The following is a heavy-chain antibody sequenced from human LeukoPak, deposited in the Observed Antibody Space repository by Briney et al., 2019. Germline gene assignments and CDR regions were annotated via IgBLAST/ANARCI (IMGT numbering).Heavy chain of an antibody. D-gene: IGHD3-10*01. CDR1: GYTFTSYG. CDR3: ARGGFGEFDYYYYGMDV. CDR2: ISAYNGNT. V-gene: IGHV1-18*01. Sequence: ASVKVSCKASGYTFTSYGISWVRQAPGQGLEWMGWISAYNGNTNYAQKLQGRVTMTTDTSTSTAYMELRSLRSDDTAVYYCARGGFGEFDYYYYGMDVWGQGTTVTVSS. J-gene: IGHJ6*02.